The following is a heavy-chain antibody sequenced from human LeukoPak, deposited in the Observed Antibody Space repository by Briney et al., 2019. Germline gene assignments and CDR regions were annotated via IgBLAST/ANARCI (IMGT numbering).Heavy chain of an antibody. CDR3: ARHYDSVGYYFDY. J-gene: IGHJ4*02. CDR2: LSYSGST. V-gene: IGHV4-59*08. D-gene: IGHD3-22*01. Sequence: SETLSLTCTVSGGSISRYYWSWIRQPPGKGLEWIGYLSYSGSTNYNPSLKSRVTISVDTSRNQFSLNLSSVTAADTAVYYCARHYDSVGYYFDYWGQGTLVTVSS. CDR1: GGSISRYY.